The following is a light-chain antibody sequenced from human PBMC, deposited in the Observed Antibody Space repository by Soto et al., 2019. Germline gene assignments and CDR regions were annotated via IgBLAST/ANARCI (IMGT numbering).Light chain of an antibody. Sequence: DILLTQSPGTLSLSRGQRSTLXXRASQSISSSFLAWYQQKPGQAPRLXIYDASSRATGIPDRFSGSGSGTDFTLIIGSLEPEDFAVYYCQQYGSSPWTFGQGTKVDIK. CDR3: QQYGSSPWT. V-gene: IGKV3-20*01. CDR2: DAS. CDR1: QSISSSF. J-gene: IGKJ1*01.